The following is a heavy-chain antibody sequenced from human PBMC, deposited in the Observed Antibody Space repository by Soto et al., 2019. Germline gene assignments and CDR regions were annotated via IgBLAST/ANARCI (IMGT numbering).Heavy chain of an antibody. CDR2: IYYSGRT. V-gene: IGHV4-59*01. Sequence: SEPLSLTCTVSGASIGRYYWSWIRQPPGKGLDWIGYIYYSGRTNYNPSLKSRVTISVDTSKNQFSLKLSSVTAADTAVYYCARGYCSSTSCYIWDNWFDPWGQGTLVTVSS. CDR3: ARGYCSSTSCYIWDNWFDP. D-gene: IGHD2-2*02. CDR1: GASIGRYY. J-gene: IGHJ5*02.